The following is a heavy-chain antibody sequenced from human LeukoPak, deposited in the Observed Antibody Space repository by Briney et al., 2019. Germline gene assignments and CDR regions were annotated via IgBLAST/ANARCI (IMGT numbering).Heavy chain of an antibody. CDR1: GYTFPGYY. D-gene: IGHD3-10*01. CDR2: INPNSGDT. J-gene: IGHJ4*02. CDR3: ARAPGLFSFTWFAY. V-gene: IGHV1-2*02. Sequence: ASVTVSCKASGYTFPGYYVHWVRQAPGQGLEWMGWINPNSGDTNYAEKFQGSVTMTRDTYISTAYMELSRLRYDDTAVYYCARAPGLFSFTWFAYWGQGTLVTVSS.